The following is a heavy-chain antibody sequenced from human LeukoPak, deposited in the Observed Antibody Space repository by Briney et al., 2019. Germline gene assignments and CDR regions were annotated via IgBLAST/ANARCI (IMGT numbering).Heavy chain of an antibody. CDR3: ARGLPYNSGTYRHSFHY. CDR2: IYTSGST. J-gene: IGHJ4*02. D-gene: IGHD3-10*01. V-gene: IGHV4-4*07. Sequence: SETLSLTCTVSGCSISSYYWSWIRQPAGKGLEWIGHIYTSGSTNYNPSLKNRVTMSVDTSKNQFSLTLSSVTAADTAVYYCARGLPYNSGTYRHSFHYWGQGTLGTVSS. CDR1: GCSISSYY.